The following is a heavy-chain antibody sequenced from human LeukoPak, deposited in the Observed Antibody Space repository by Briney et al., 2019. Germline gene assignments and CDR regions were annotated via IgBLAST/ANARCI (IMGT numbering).Heavy chain of an antibody. CDR2: IKSKTDGGTT. Sequence: GGSLRLSCAASGFRFNNAWMSWVRQAPGKGLEWVGRIKSKTDGGTTDYAAPVKGRFTISRDDSKNTLYLQMNSLKTEDTAVYYCTTYTGDSSGYYGSYYYYYMDVWGKGTTVTISS. J-gene: IGHJ6*03. V-gene: IGHV3-15*01. D-gene: IGHD3-22*01. CDR3: TTYTGDSSGYYGSYYYYYMDV. CDR1: GFRFNNAW.